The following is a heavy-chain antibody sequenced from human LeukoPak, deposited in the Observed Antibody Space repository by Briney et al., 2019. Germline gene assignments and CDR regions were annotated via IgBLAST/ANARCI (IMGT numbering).Heavy chain of an antibody. CDR2: VSSNEGT. D-gene: IGHD3-10*01. J-gene: IGHJ4*02. CDR3: ARVRSYYGSVTGKSYYFDY. CDR1: GGSISTYY. V-gene: IGHV4-59*01. Sequence: SETLSLTCTVSGGSISTYYWGWTRQPPGEGLEWIGYVSSNEGTNYNPSLKSRVTILVDTSKNQFSLHLYSVTAADTAMYYCARVRSYYGSVTGKSYYFDYWGQGTLVTVSS.